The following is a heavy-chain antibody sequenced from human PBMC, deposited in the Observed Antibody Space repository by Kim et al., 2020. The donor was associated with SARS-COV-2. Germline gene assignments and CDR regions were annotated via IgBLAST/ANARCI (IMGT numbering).Heavy chain of an antibody. D-gene: IGHD3-10*01. CDR3: AKDINYGSGSRGYYFDY. V-gene: IGHV3-9*01. CDR2: ISWNSGSI. J-gene: IGHJ4*02. CDR1: GFTFDDYA. Sequence: GGSLRLSCAASGFTFDDYAMHWVRQAPGKGLEWVSGISWNSGSIGYADSVKGRFTISIDNAKNSLYLQMNSLRAEDTALYYCAKDINYGSGSRGYYFDYWGQGTLVTVSS.